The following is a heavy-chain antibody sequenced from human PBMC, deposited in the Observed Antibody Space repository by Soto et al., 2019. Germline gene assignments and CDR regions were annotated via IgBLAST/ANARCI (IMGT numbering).Heavy chain of an antibody. V-gene: IGHV4-34*01. Sequence: SETLSLTCAVYGGSFSGYYWSWIRQPPGKGLEWIGEINHSGSTNYNPSLKSRVTISVDTSKNQFSLKLSSVTAADTAVYYCARNKVGATGRGYYYYGMDVWGQGTTVTVSS. J-gene: IGHJ6*02. D-gene: IGHD1-26*01. CDR1: GGSFSGYY. CDR3: ARNKVGATGRGYYYYGMDV. CDR2: INHSGST.